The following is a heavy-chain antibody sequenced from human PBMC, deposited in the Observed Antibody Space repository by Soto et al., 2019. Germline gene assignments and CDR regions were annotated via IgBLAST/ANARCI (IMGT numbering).Heavy chain of an antibody. Sequence: QVQLQESGPGLVKPSGTLSLTCAVSGCSISSSNWWSWVRQPPGKGLEWIGEIYHSGSTNYNPSLYSRVTILGDKYKNPFSLKLCSVTAADTAVYYGARDLNSGACILHWGQGTPVTVSA. J-gene: IGHJ4*02. CDR3: ARDLNSGACILH. V-gene: IGHV4-4*02. D-gene: IGHD1-7*01. CDR1: GCSISSSNW. CDR2: IYHSGST.